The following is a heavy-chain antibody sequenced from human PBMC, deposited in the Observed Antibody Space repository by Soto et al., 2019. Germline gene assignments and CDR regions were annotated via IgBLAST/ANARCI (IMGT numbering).Heavy chain of an antibody. D-gene: IGHD2-2*01. CDR2: IIPILGTA. Sequence: QVQLVQSGAEVKKPGSSVKVSCKASGGTFSSYAISWVRQAPGQGLEWMGGIIPILGTANYAQKFQGRVTITADESTSTAYMELSSLRSEDTAVYYCARTQVVVPAAARYYYYYGMDVWGQGTTVTVSS. CDR1: GGTFSSYA. CDR3: ARTQVVVPAAARYYYYYGMDV. J-gene: IGHJ6*02. V-gene: IGHV1-69*01.